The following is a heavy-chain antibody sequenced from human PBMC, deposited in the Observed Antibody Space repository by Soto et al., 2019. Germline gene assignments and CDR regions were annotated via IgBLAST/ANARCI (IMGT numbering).Heavy chain of an antibody. V-gene: IGHV3-23*01. CDR2: ISGSGDST. CDR3: ASQRGYGGYEPFGY. D-gene: IGHD5-12*01. Sequence: EVQLLESGGGLVQPGGSLTLSCAASGFTFSSYAMTWVRQAPGKGLEWVSSISGSGDSTYYADSVKGRFTISRDNSRYTLSLRMTSLRAEGTAVYYCASQRGYGGYEPFGYCGQGTLLTVSS. J-gene: IGHJ4*02. CDR1: GFTFSSYA.